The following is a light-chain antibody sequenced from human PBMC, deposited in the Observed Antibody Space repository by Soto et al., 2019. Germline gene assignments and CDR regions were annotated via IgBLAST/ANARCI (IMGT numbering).Light chain of an antibody. Sequence: DIQMTQSPSSLSASVGDRVTITCRASQDIRNSLAWYQQKPGTVPKLLIYSASTLQSGVPSRFSGSGSGTDFTLTISSLQPEDGATYYCQKYNTVPATFGQGTRLDIK. CDR1: QDIRNS. CDR3: QKYNTVPAT. CDR2: SAS. V-gene: IGKV1-27*01. J-gene: IGKJ5*01.